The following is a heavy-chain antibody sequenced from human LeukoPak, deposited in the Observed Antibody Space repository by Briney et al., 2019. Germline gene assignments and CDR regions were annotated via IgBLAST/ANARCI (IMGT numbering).Heavy chain of an antibody. D-gene: IGHD3/OR15-3a*01. CDR1: GFPLTTHW. CDR2: IFPGYSNT. CDR3: ARYYFWTGSYFFDH. Sequence: GEPLQTPSQTTGFPLTTHWTAWARNLHGEGLELMGIIFPGYSNTNYSQAFQGQVTISADKSSNTACLQWSSLKASDTAMYYCARYYFWTGSYFFDHWGQGTLVTVSS. V-gene: IGHV5-51*01. J-gene: IGHJ4*02.